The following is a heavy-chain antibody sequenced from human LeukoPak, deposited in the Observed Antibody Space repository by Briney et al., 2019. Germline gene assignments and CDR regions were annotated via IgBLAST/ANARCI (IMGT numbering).Heavy chain of an antibody. J-gene: IGHJ4*02. CDR3: AKDLGRYRNIYFDY. CDR1: GFTFSSCA. CDR2: ISGSGGGT. Sequence: GGLLRLSCAASGFTFSSCAMSWVRQAPEKGLEWVSTISGSGGGTYYPDSVKVRFTISRDDSKNTLYLQMNSLRAEDTAVYYCAKDLGRYRNIYFDYWGQGTLV. V-gene: IGHV3-23*01. D-gene: IGHD1-26*01.